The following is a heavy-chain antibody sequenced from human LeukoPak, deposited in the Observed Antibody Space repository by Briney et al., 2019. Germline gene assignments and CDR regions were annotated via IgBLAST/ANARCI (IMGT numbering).Heavy chain of an antibody. V-gene: IGHV4-39*01. CDR2: INYSGTT. CDR1: GGSISSDNYY. Sequence: SETLSLTCTVSGGSISSDNYYWGWIRQPPGKGLEWIGSINYSGTTYYNPSLKSRVTISVDTSKNQFSLKVSSVTAADTAVYYCARRVPSGSGSYDFDYWGQGTLVTVSS. J-gene: IGHJ4*02. CDR3: ARRVPSGSGSYDFDY. D-gene: IGHD3-10*01.